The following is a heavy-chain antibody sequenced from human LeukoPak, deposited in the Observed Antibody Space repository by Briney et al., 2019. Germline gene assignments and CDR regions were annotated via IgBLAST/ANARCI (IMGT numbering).Heavy chain of an antibody. CDR3: AKDGLSYYGSGSFEGVDY. D-gene: IGHD3-10*01. CDR2: XDGSNK. J-gene: IGHJ4*02. Sequence: XDGSNKYYADSVKGRFTISRDNSKNTLYLQMNSLRAEDTAVYYCAKDGLSYYGSGSFEGVDYWGQGTLVTVSS. V-gene: IGHV3-30*02.